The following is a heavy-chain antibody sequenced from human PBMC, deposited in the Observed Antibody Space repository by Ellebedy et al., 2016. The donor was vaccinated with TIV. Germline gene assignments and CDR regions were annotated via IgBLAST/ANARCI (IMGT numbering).Heavy chain of an antibody. D-gene: IGHD4-17*01. CDR2: SYHIGST. J-gene: IGHJ4*02. Sequence: SETLSLTXTISGDSIGSYYWSWIRQPPGKELEWIGYSYHIGSTNYNPSLKSRVTISVDTSKNQISLKLSSVTAADTAVYYCASTSPTVTRHGFDYWGQGILVTVSS. CDR3: ASTSPTVTRHGFDY. CDR1: GDSIGSYY. V-gene: IGHV4-59*03.